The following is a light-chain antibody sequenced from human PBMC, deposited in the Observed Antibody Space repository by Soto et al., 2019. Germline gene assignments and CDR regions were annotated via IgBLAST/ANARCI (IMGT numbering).Light chain of an antibody. J-gene: IGLJ3*02. Sequence: QSVLTQPPSVSGAPGQRVTISCTGGTSNIGAGYDVHWYQQLPGTAPKLLIYSNDQRPSGVADRFSGSKSGTSASLAISGLRSEDEADYYCAAWSGSLSGLVFGGGTKLTVL. CDR3: AAWSGSLSGLV. V-gene: IGLV1-40*01. CDR1: TSNIGAGYD. CDR2: SND.